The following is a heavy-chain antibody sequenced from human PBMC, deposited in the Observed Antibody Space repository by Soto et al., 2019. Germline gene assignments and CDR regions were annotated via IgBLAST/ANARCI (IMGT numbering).Heavy chain of an antibody. V-gene: IGHV3-23*01. CDR2: IGGSGGST. CDR3: AKVQGYYDFWSGYFPFDY. J-gene: IGHJ4*02. CDR1: GFTFSRYA. Sequence: GGSLRLFCAASGFTFSRYAMSWVRQAPGKGLEWVSAIGGSGGSTYYADSVKGRLTISRDNSKNTLYLQMNSLRAEDTAVYYCAKVQGYYDFWSGYFPFDYWGQGTLVTVSS. D-gene: IGHD3-3*01.